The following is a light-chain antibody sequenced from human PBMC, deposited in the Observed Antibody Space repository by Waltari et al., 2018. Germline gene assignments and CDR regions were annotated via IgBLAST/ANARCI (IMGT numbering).Light chain of an antibody. CDR2: EVS. Sequence: QSALTQPASVSGSPGQSITISCTGTSNDVGGSGYVSWYQQYPGKAPKLIIYEVSYRTSGISTRYSGSKSGNTASLTISGLQAEDEADYYCSSHTATVPHVFGTGTRVTVV. CDR3: SSHTATVPHV. V-gene: IGLV2-14*01. CDR1: SNDVGGSGY. J-gene: IGLJ1*01.